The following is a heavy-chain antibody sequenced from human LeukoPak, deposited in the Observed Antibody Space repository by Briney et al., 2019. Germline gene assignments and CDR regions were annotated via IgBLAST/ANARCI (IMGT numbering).Heavy chain of an antibody. Sequence: PSETLSLTCAVSGGSISSGGYSWSWIRQPPGKGLEWIGYIYHSGSTYYNPSLKSRVTISVDRSKNQFSLKLSSVTAADTAVYYCARQYGGSYDAFDIWGQGTMVTVSS. D-gene: IGHD1-26*01. CDR1: GGSISSGGYS. V-gene: IGHV4-30-2*01. CDR2: IYHSGST. J-gene: IGHJ3*02. CDR3: ARQYGGSYDAFDI.